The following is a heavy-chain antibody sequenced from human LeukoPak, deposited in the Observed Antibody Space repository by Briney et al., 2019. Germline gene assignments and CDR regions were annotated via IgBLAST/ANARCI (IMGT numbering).Heavy chain of an antibody. CDR2: ISSSSSYI. CDR1: GFTFSSYS. V-gene: IGHV3-21*01. J-gene: IGHJ4*02. Sequence: GGSLRLSCAASGFTFSSYSMNWVRQAPGKGLEWVSSISSSSSYIYYADSVKGRFTISRGNAKNSLYLQMNSLGAEDTAVYYCAGLYCSSTSCYIGYDYWGQGTLVTVSS. D-gene: IGHD2-2*02. CDR3: AGLYCSSTSCYIGYDY.